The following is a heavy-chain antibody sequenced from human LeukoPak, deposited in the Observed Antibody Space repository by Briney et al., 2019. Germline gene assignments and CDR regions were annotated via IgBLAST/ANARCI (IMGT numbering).Heavy chain of an antibody. D-gene: IGHD2-2*01. Sequence: PGGSLRLSCAASGFTFSSYAMGWDRQAPGKGLEWVSLISASGDTTYYADSVRGRFTISRDNSENTLYLQMNSLRAEDTAVYYCAKRYCTSTSCSFFDSWGQGTLVTVSS. CDR3: AKRYCTSTSCSFFDS. J-gene: IGHJ4*02. CDR2: ISASGDTT. CDR1: GFTFSSYA. V-gene: IGHV3-23*01.